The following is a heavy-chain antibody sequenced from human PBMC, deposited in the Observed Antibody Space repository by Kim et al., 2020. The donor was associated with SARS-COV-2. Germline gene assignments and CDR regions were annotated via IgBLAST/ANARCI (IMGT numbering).Heavy chain of an antibody. CDR1: GYTFTSYG. CDR2: ISAYNGNT. CDR3: ARDGELVNPNRYYYYGMDV. J-gene: IGHJ6*02. V-gene: IGHV1-18*01. D-gene: IGHD3-9*01. Sequence: ASVKVSCKASGYTFTSYGISWVRQAPGQGLEWMGWISAYNGNTNYAQKLQGRVTMTTDTSTSTAYMELRSLRSDDTAVYYCARDGELVNPNRYYYYGMDVWGQGTTVTVSS.